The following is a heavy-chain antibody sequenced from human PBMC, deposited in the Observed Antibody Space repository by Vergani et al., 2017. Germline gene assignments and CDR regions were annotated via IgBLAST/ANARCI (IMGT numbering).Heavy chain of an antibody. J-gene: IGHJ4*02. CDR2: IRHDGTNQ. D-gene: IGHD3-22*01. Sequence: VQLVESGGGLVQPGGSLRLSCAASAFTFSSYGMHWARQVPGKGLEWVAFIRHDGTNQYYADSVKGRFTISRDNSRNMLYLQMNSLRAEDTAVYYCARLSYDTTPYLQGGYDCWGQGTLVSVSS. V-gene: IGHV3-30*02. CDR1: AFTFSSYG. CDR3: ARLSYDTTPYLQGGYDC.